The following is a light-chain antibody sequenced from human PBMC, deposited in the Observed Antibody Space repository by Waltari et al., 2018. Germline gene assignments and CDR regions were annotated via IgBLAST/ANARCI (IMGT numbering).Light chain of an antibody. J-gene: IGKJ4*01. V-gene: IGKV3-11*01. Sequence: EIVLTQSPATLSLSPGERATLSCRASQSVSNYLAWYQHKPGQAPRLLIYDSSNRATDIPGRCSGSGSGTDFTLTISSLEPEDFAVYYCQQRYSWITFGGGTKVEIK. CDR3: QQRYSWIT. CDR1: QSVSNY. CDR2: DSS.